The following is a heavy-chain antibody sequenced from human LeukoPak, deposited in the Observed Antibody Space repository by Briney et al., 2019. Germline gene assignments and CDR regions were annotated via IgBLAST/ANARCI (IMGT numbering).Heavy chain of an antibody. J-gene: IGHJ4*02. V-gene: IGHV3-7*01. CDR1: GFTFTKYW. CDR2: IKQDGSDK. D-gene: IGHD1-14*01. CDR3: AREVWGPEY. Sequence: GDSLRLSCAASGFTFTKYWMTWVRQAPGKGLEWVGNIKQDGSDKNYMDSVKGRFTISRDNTKNSVYLQMSSLRAEDTAVYYCAREVWGPEYWGQGTLVTVPS.